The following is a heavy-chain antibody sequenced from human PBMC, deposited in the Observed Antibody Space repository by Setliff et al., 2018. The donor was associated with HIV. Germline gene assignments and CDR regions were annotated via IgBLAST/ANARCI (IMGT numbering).Heavy chain of an antibody. CDR2: IIPIFGTP. Sequence: GASVKVSCKASGDTFTSRAISWVRQAPGQGLEWMGGIIPIFGTPNYAQKFKGRLTITADESTSTVYMGLSSLRSEDTAVYYCARDSGSGSYYGYSAFDIWGQGTMVTVSS. CDR1: GDTFTSRA. CDR3: ARDSGSGSYYGYSAFDI. V-gene: IGHV1-69*13. D-gene: IGHD1-26*01. J-gene: IGHJ3*02.